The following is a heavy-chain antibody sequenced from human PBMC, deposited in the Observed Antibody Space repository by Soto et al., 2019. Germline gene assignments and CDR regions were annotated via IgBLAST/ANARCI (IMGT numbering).Heavy chain of an antibody. CDR3: ARDKYYGSGSYYHYYYGMDV. CDR1: GGSISSYY. V-gene: IGHV4-59*01. J-gene: IGHJ6*02. Sequence: SETLSLTCTVSGGSISSYYWSWIRQPPGKGLEWIGYIYYSGSTNYNPSLKSRVTISVDTSKNQFSLKLSSVTAADTAVYYCARDKYYGSGSYYHYYYGMDVWGQGTTVTVSS. D-gene: IGHD3-10*01. CDR2: IYYSGST.